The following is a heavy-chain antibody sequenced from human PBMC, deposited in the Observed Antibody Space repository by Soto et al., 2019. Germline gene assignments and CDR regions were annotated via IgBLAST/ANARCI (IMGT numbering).Heavy chain of an antibody. V-gene: IGHV3-7*01. Sequence: GGSLRLSCAASGFTFSSYWMSWVRQAPGKGLEWVANIKQDGSEKDYVDSVKGRFTISRDNAKNSLYLQMNSLRAEDRAVYYCAREYCCSTSCYQPDWYFDLWGRGTLVTVSS. CDR1: GFTFSSYW. J-gene: IGHJ2*01. D-gene: IGHD2-2*01. CDR3: AREYCCSTSCYQPDWYFDL. CDR2: IKQDGSEK.